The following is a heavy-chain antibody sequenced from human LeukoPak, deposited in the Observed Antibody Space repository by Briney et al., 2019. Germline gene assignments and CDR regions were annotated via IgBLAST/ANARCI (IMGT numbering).Heavy chain of an antibody. V-gene: IGHV4-34*01. D-gene: IGHD4-11*01. CDR3: ARAPLHSNYGHYYYGMDV. Sequence: SETLSLTCAVYGGSFSGYYWSWIRQPPGKGLEWIGEINHSGSTNYNPSLKSRVTISVDTSKNQFSLKLSSVTAADTAVYYWARAPLHSNYGHYYYGMDVWGQGTTVTVSS. J-gene: IGHJ6*02. CDR1: GGSFSGYY. CDR2: INHSGST.